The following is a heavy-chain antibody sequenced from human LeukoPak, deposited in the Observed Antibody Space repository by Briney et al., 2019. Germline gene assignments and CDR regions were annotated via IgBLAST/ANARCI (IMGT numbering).Heavy chain of an antibody. CDR3: ARARYSSGSYYFDY. CDR1: GFTFSSYA. J-gene: IGHJ4*02. V-gene: IGHV3-30*04. Sequence: GGSLRLSCAASGFTFSSYAMHWVRQVPGKGLEWVAVISYDGSNKYYADSVKGRFTISRDNSKNTLYLQMNSLRAEDTAVYYCARARYSSGSYYFDYWGQGTLVTVSS. D-gene: IGHD6-19*01. CDR2: ISYDGSNK.